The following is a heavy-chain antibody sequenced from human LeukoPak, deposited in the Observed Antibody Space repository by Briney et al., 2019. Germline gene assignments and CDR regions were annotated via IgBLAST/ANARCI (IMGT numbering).Heavy chain of an antibody. Sequence: PSETLSLTCTVSGGSISHFYWSWIRQPPGKGLEWIGYISSSGSTNYSPSLKNRVTISIDTSKSQFSLRLSSVTAADTAVYYCAKSRGLGNYFDSWGQGTLVTASS. CDR3: AKSRGLGNYFDS. J-gene: IGHJ4*02. V-gene: IGHV4-59*01. CDR1: GGSISHFY. CDR2: ISSSGST. D-gene: IGHD3-16*01.